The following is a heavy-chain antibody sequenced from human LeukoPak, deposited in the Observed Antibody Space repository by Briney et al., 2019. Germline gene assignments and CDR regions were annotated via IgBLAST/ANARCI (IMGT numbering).Heavy chain of an antibody. CDR2: IYYSGST. J-gene: IGHJ4*02. Sequence: SETLSLTCTVSGGSISSSSYYWGWIRQPPGKGLEWIGSIYYSGSTYYNPSLKSRVTISVDTSKNQFSLKLSSVTAADTAVYYCAKLQSGTTVTTSYYFDYWGQGTLVTVSS. V-gene: IGHV4-39*01. CDR1: GGSISSSSYY. D-gene: IGHD4-17*01. CDR3: AKLQSGTTVTTSYYFDY.